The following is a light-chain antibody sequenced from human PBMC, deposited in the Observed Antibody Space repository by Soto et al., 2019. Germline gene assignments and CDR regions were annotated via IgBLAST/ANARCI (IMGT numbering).Light chain of an antibody. Sequence: EVVLTQSPGTLSLSPGERATLSCRASQSVRSSYLAWYQQKPGQAPRLLIYGASSRATGIPDRFSGSGSGTDFTLTISRLEPEDFAVYYCQQYGSFWTFGQGTKVDI. V-gene: IGKV3-20*01. CDR2: GAS. CDR1: QSVRSSY. J-gene: IGKJ1*01. CDR3: QQYGSFWT.